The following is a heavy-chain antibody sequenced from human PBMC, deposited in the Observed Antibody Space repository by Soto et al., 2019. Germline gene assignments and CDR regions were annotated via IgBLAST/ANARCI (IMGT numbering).Heavy chain of an antibody. J-gene: IGHJ4*02. CDR3: ARGSRGCGYGSGSYGTQFDY. CDR1: VGSISSYY. Sequence: PSETLSLTCTFSVGSISSYYWSWIRQPPGKGLEWIGYIYYSGSTNYNPSLKSRVTISVDTSKNQFSLKLSSVTAADTAVYYCARGSRGCGYGSGSYGTQFDYWCQGTLVTVSS. V-gene: IGHV4-59*01. D-gene: IGHD3-10*01. CDR2: IYYSGST.